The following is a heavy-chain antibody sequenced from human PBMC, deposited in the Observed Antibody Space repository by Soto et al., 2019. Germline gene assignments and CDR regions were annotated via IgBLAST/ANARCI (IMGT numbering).Heavy chain of an antibody. Sequence: ASVKVSCKASGYTFTSYAMHWVRQAPGQRLEWMGWINAGNGNTKYSQKFQGRVTITRDTSASTAYMELSSLRSEDTAVYYCARGDGRIVVVVAAYLAGLGWFDPWGQGTLVTVSS. CDR2: INAGNGNT. V-gene: IGHV1-3*01. CDR3: ARGDGRIVVVVAAYLAGLGWFDP. J-gene: IGHJ5*02. CDR1: GYTFTSYA. D-gene: IGHD2-15*01.